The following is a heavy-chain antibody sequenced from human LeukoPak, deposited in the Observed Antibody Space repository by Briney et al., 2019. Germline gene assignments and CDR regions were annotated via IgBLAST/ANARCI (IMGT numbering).Heavy chain of an antibody. Sequence: GGSLRLSCAASGFTFSSYGMHWVRQAPGKGLEWVAFIRYDGSNKYYADSVKGRFTISRDNSKNTLYLQMNSLRAEDTAVYYCAKDLAPMYDYGDSNDYWGQGTLVTVSS. D-gene: IGHD4-17*01. V-gene: IGHV3-30*02. J-gene: IGHJ4*02. CDR3: AKDLAPMYDYGDSNDY. CDR2: IRYDGSNK. CDR1: GFTFSSYG.